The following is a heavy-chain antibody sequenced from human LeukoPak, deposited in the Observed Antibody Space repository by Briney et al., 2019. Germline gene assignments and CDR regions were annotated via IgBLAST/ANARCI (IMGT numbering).Heavy chain of an antibody. V-gene: IGHV5-51*01. D-gene: IGHD2-2*01. J-gene: IGHJ4*02. CDR3: ARRYCSIITCYFFDY. Sequence: GESLKISCKGSGYSSTSHWIGWVRQMPGKGLEWMGIINPADSDTRYSPSFQGQVTISVDKSISTAYLQWSSLVASDTAMYYCARRYCSIITCYFFDYWGQGALVTVSS. CDR1: GYSSTSHW. CDR2: INPADSDT.